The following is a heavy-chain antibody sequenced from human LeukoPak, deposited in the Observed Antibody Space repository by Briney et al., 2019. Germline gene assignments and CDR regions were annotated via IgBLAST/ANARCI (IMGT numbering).Heavy chain of an antibody. V-gene: IGHV1-2*02. D-gene: IGHD2-2*01. CDR3: ARGSDIVVGWWFDP. CDR1: GHTFTGYY. CDR2: INPNSGGT. J-gene: IGHJ5*02. Sequence: ASVKVSCKASGHTFTGYYMHWVRQAPGQGLEWMGWINPNSGGTNYAQKFQGRVTMTRDTSISTAYMELSRLRSDDTAVYYCARGSDIVVGWWFDPWGQGTLVTVSS.